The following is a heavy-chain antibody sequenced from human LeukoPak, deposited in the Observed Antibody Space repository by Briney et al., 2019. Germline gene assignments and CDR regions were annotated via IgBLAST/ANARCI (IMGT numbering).Heavy chain of an antibody. CDR1: GYSFTNYW. D-gene: IGHD2-15*01. Sequence: GESLKISCQGSGYSFTNYWIAWVRQMPGKGLEWMGIIYPGDSETRYSPSFQGHVTISADKSISTAYLQWSSLKASDTAMYYCARRYCSGGSCSSTGDWFDPWGQGTLVTVSS. V-gene: IGHV5-51*01. CDR2: IYPGDSET. J-gene: IGHJ5*02. CDR3: ARRYCSGGSCSSTGDWFDP.